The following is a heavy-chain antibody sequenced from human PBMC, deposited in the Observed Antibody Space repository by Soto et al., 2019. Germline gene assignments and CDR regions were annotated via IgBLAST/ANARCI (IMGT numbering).Heavy chain of an antibody. CDR1: SAPVSSTTYT. J-gene: IGHJ6*02. V-gene: IGHV4-39*01. Sequence: TSETMPLTYIVASAPVSSTTYTWGRMHKKTGYGLEWVATVYYGGRSYYYPSLISRVTISVDTSKNQFSLKMTSVTAADTAVYYCARLNGYCIRGSCHGLYAMDVWGQGTTVT. CDR2: VYYGGRS. D-gene: IGHD2-15*01. CDR3: ARLNGYCIRGSCHGLYAMDV.